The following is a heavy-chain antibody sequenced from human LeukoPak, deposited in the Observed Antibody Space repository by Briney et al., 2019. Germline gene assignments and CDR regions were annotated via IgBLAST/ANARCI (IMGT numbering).Heavy chain of an antibody. CDR3: ARTETLIVVVPAAIGAKFDYYYYMDV. D-gene: IGHD2-2*02. CDR2: IKQDGGEE. Sequence: GGSLRLSCAASGFTFSSYWMNWVRQAPGKGLEWVANIKQDGGEEYYVDSVKGRFTISRDNAKNSLYLQMNSLRAEDTAVYYCARTETLIVVVPAAIGAKFDYYYYMDVWGKGTTVTVSS. CDR1: GFTFSSYW. V-gene: IGHV3-7*01. J-gene: IGHJ6*03.